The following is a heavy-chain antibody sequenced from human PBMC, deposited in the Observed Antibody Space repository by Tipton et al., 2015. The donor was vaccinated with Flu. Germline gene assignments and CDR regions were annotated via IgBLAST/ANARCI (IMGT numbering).Heavy chain of an antibody. Sequence: QLVQSGAEVKKPGASVKVSCKAFGYTFTGYYIHWVRQAPGQGLEWMGWIHPNSGGTNYAQKFQGRVTMTNDTSISTAYMDVSGLTADDTAVYYCARAPRAAALPFEFRGLDVWGQGSTVMVSS. J-gene: IGHJ6*02. V-gene: IGHV1-2*02. CDR3: ARAPRAAALPFEFRGLDV. CDR2: IHPNSGGT. D-gene: IGHD6-13*01. CDR1: GYTFTGYY.